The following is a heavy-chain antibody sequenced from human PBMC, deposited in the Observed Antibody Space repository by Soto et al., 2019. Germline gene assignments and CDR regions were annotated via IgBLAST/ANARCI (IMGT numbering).Heavy chain of an antibody. J-gene: IGHJ5*02. D-gene: IGHD3-3*01. V-gene: IGHV4-4*07. Sequence: QVQLQESGPGLVKPSETLSLTCTVSGGSISSYYWSWIRQPAGKGLEWFGRIYTSGSTNYNPSLKSRVTMSVDTSKNQFSLKLSSVTAADTAVYYCARDPLFYDFWSGYWSLRWFDPWGQGTLVTVSS. CDR1: GGSISSYY. CDR3: ARDPLFYDFWSGYWSLRWFDP. CDR2: IYTSGST.